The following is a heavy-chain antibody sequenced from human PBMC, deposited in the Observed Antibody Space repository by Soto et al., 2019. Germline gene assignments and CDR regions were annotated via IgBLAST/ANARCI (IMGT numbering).Heavy chain of an antibody. D-gene: IGHD2-21*01. J-gene: IGHJ5*02. CDR3: ARDNGLAGSFDP. Sequence: PGGSLRLSCAASGFAFSTYSMNWVRQAPGKGLEWVSYISYTSTTIYSADSVRGRFTISRDNVKNSLFLQMNSLRDEDTAVYYCARDNGLAGSFDPWGQGTLVTVSS. V-gene: IGHV3-48*02. CDR1: GFAFSTYS. CDR2: ISYTSTTI.